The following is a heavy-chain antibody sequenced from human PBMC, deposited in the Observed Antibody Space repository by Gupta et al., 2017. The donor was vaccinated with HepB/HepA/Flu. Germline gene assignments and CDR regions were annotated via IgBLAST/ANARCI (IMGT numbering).Heavy chain of an antibody. CDR1: GFRFSNYG. J-gene: IGHJ4*02. CDR2: ISYDGSDE. Sequence: QVQLVESGGGGVQPGRSLRLSCAASGFRFSNYGMHWVRQAPGKGLEWVAVISYDGSDEYYADSVKGRFTISRDNSKNTLFLQVNSLRAEDTAVYYCAKADYYYGSGYSEYWGQGTLVTVSS. D-gene: IGHD3-10*01. V-gene: IGHV3-30*18. CDR3: AKADYYYGSGYSEY.